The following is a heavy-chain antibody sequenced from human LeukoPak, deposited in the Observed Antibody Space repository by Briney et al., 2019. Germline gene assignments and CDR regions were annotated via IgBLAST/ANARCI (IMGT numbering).Heavy chain of an antibody. CDR1: GYNFNNHD. V-gene: IGHV1-8*01. Sequence: ASVKVSCKASGYNFNNHDINWVRQATGQGLEWLGRMNPNSGNAAYAQKLQGRVTMTWDSSTNTAYLEVIALRSDDTAVYYCAKSSGGYFFDYWGQGTLVTVSS. J-gene: IGHJ4*02. D-gene: IGHD1-26*01. CDR2: MNPNSGNA. CDR3: AKSSGGYFFDY.